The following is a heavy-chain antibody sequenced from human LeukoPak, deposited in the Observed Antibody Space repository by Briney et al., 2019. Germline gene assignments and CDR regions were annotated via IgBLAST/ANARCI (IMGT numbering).Heavy chain of an antibody. J-gene: IGHJ2*01. V-gene: IGHV3-21*01. D-gene: IGHD2/OR15-2a*01. Sequence: GGSLRLSRAASGFTLSSYTMNWVRQAPGKGLEWVSFISSSSSYIYYADSVKGRFTISRDNDKNSLYLQMNSLRAEDTAVYYCARDRVGSTTYFAYWYFDLWGRGALVTVSS. CDR3: ARDRVGSTTYFAYWYFDL. CDR2: ISSSSSYI. CDR1: GFTLSSYT.